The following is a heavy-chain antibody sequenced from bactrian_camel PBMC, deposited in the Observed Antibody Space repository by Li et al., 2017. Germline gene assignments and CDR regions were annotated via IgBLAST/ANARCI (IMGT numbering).Heavy chain of an antibody. CDR2: IKSDGST. J-gene: IGHJ6*01. D-gene: IGHD6*01. CDR3: TKAGDYGGDWYGVAEFGA. V-gene: IGHV3S30*01. CDR1: GFTFSSYA. Sequence: SGGGLVQPGGSLRLSCAASGFTFSSYAMSWVRQAPGKGLEWVSAIKSDGSTYYADSVKGRFTISRANDENTLYLQLNSLKTEDTAIYYCTKAGDYGGDWYGVAEFGAWGQGTQVTVS.